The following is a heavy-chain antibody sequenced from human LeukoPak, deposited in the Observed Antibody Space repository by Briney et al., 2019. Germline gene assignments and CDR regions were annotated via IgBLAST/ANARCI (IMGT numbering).Heavy chain of an antibody. CDR2: ISGSGSGGST. CDR1: GFTFSFYT. J-gene: IGHJ4*02. CDR3: AKSGYNRFDY. V-gene: IGHV3-23*01. D-gene: IGHD5-24*01. Sequence: GGSLRLSCAASGFTFSFYTMSWVRQAPGKGLEWVSSISGSGSGGSTYYADSVKGRFTISRDNSKNTLYLQMNSLIAEDTAVYYCAKSGYNRFDYWGQGTRVTVSS.